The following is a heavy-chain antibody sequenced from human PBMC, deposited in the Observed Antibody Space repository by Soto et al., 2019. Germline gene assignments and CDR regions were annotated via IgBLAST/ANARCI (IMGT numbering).Heavy chain of an antibody. CDR1: GGSVSSDTHY. CDR2: IYSSGST. D-gene: IGHD6-6*01. J-gene: IGHJ6*02. Sequence: PSETLSLTCTVSGGSVSSDTHYWSWIRQPPGKRLEWIGFIYSSGSTNYNPSLKSRVTISVDTSKNQFSLKLSSVTAADTAVYYCARGRSSSSVGYYYYGMDVWGQGTTVTVSS. CDR3: ARGRSSSSVGYYYYGMDV. V-gene: IGHV4-61*01.